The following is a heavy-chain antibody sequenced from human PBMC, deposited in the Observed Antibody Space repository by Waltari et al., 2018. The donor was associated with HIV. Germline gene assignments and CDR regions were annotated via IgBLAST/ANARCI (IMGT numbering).Heavy chain of an antibody. CDR2: IGGTGGT. CDR3: TKARVTTKIYFYYGLDV. Sequence: EVELLESGGGLVQPGGSLRLSCAASGFTFNNYAMSWVRQAPGIFLVWISGIGGTGGTYYADAVKGRFTISRDNSKNTLYLQMDSLRAEDTAIYYCTKARVTTKIYFYYGLDVWGQGTTVTVSS. CDR1: GFTFNNYA. D-gene: IGHD4-17*01. V-gene: IGHV3-23*01. J-gene: IGHJ6*02.